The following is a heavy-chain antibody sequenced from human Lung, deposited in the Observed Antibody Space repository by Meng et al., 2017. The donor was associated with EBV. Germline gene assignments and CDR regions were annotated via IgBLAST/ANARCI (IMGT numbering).Heavy chain of an antibody. V-gene: IGHV4-4*02. CDR1: GGSISSDIW. Sequence: HQQEAGPGLVRPSGTLPLTGPASGGSISSDIWLSRVRQPPGKGLEWIGEVYQRGDTNYNPSLKSRSDISVDKSKNQFYLSLFSVTAADTAVYYCGRDQGRELINHWGQGTLVTVSS. D-gene: IGHD1-7*01. CDR2: VYQRGDT. J-gene: IGHJ4*02. CDR3: GRDQGRELINH.